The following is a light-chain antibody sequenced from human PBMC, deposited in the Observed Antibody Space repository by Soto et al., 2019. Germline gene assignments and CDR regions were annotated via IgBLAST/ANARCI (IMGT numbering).Light chain of an antibody. J-gene: IGKJ4*01. CDR3: QQRSNWPLT. CDR1: QSVSSH. V-gene: IGKV3-11*01. Sequence: EIVLTQSPATLSLSPGERAALSCRASQSVSSHLAWYQQKPGQAPRLLIYDASNRATDIPARFSGSGSGTYFTLIISSLEPEDLAVYYCQQRSNWPLTFGGGTKVEIK. CDR2: DAS.